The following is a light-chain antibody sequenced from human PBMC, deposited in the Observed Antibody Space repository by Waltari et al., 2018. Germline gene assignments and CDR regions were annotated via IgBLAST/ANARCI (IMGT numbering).Light chain of an antibody. V-gene: IGLV2-23*02. CDR1: SSDIGRYDI. Sequence: QSALTQPASVSGSPGQSVTISCTGASSDIGRYDIVSWYQQHPGNAPKLIICDVSKRRSGVSDRFSCSKSGDTSSLTISGLQFEDEADYYCCSYAGNYIWVFGGGTRLTVL. J-gene: IGLJ3*02. CDR3: CSYAGNYIWV. CDR2: DVS.